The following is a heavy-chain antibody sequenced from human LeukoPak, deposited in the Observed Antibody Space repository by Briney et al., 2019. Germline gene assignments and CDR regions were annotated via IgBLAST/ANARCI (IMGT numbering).Heavy chain of an antibody. J-gene: IGHJ3*01. CDR1: GGTFSSYA. V-gene: IGHV1-69*13. CDR3: ARARPYYYDSSGYLYAFDV. D-gene: IGHD3-22*01. CDR2: IIPIFGTA. Sequence: ASVKVSCKASGGTFSSYAISWVRQAPGQGLEWMGGIIPIFGTANYAQKFQGRVTITADESTSTAYMELSSLRSEDTAVYYCARARPYYYDSSGYLYAFDVWGQGTMVTVSS.